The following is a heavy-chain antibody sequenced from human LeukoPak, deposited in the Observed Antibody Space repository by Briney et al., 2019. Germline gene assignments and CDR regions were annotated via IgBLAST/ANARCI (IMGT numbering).Heavy chain of an antibody. Sequence: PGGSLRLSCAASGFTFSSHWMSWVRQAPGKGLEWVGRIKSKTNGGTTDYAAPVKGRFTISRDDSKNTLYLQMNSLKTEDTAVYYCTTDFWSGYAYYYYMDVWGKGTTVTVSS. CDR2: IKSKTNGGTT. CDR3: TTDFWSGYAYYYYMDV. V-gene: IGHV3-15*01. J-gene: IGHJ6*03. D-gene: IGHD3-3*01. CDR1: GFTFSSHW.